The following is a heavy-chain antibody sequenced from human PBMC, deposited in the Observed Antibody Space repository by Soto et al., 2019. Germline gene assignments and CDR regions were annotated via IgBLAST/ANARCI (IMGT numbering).Heavy chain of an antibody. CDR3: ATDRGKSLVVAGRNTFDY. Sequence: GASVEVSCKASGGTISSYAMSWVRQAPGQGLEWMGGIIPIFGTANYAQKFQGRVTITADESTSTAYMELSCLRSEDTAVYYCATDRGKSLVVAGRNTFDYRRQRSLVTVSS. CDR1: GGTISSYA. CDR2: IIPIFGTA. V-gene: IGHV1-69*13. D-gene: IGHD6-19*01. J-gene: IGHJ4*02.